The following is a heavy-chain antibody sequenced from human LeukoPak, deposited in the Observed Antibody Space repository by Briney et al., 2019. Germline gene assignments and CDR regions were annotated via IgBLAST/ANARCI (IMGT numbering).Heavy chain of an antibody. D-gene: IGHD6-13*01. CDR1: SGSLSTYY. J-gene: IGHJ4*02. CDR3: ARSFHSSSWYFDY. Sequence: SETLSLTCTVSSGSLSTYYWSWLRQPPGKGLEWIGYIYYSGSTNYNPSLNSRVTISVDTSKNQFSLKLSSVTAADTAVYYCARSFHSSSWYFDYWGQGTLVTVSS. V-gene: IGHV4-59*08. CDR2: IYYSGST.